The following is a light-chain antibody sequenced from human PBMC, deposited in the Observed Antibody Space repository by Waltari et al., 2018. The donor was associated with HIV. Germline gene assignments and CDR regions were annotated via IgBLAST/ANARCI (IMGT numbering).Light chain of an antibody. J-gene: IGLJ3*02. CDR1: SSDVGGYNS. CDR2: EVS. V-gene: IGLV2-14*01. CDR3: SSYTSSNTWV. Sequence: QSALTQPASVSGSPGQSTTIPCTRTSSDVGGYNSVPWYQQHPGKAPKLMIYEVSNRPSGVSNRFSGSKSGNTASLTISGLQAEDEADYYCSSYTSSNTWVFGGGTKLTVL.